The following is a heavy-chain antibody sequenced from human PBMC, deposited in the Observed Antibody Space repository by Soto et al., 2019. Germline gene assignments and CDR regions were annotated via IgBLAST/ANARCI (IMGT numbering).Heavy chain of an antibody. J-gene: IGHJ6*03. V-gene: IGHV3-33*01. CDR1: GFTFSSYG. CDR3: ARDMCSTSCRPLYYMDV. D-gene: IGHD2-2*01. CDR2: IWCDGSNK. Sequence: GGSLRLSCAASGFTFSSYGMHWVRQAPGKGLEWVAVIWCDGSNKYYADSVKGRFTISRDNSKNTLYLQMNSLRAEDTAVYYCARDMCSTSCRPLYYMDVWGKGTTVTVSS.